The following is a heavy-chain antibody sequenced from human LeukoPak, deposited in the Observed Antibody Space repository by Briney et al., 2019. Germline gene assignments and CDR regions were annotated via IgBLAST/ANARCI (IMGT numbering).Heavy chain of an antibody. CDR2: INAYNGNT. D-gene: IGHD3-16*01. V-gene: IGHV1-18*01. CDR1: GYTLTSYG. CDR3: ARGGPAARLITFGGVTDY. Sequence: ASVKVSCKASGYTLTSYGISWVRQAPGQGLEWMGWINAYNGNTNYAQKLQGRVTMTTDTSTSTAYMELRNLRSDDTAVYYCARGGPAARLITFGGVTDYWGQGTLVTVSS. J-gene: IGHJ4*02.